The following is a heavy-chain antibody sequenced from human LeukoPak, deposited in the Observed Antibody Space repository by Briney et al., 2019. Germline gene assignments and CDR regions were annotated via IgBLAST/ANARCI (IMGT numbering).Heavy chain of an antibody. CDR3: ARRSDSSGWYRDDY. CDR2: IYYSGST. D-gene: IGHD6-19*01. CDR1: GGTISNYY. J-gene: IGHJ4*02. V-gene: IGHV4-59*08. Sequence: SETLSLTCTVSGGTISNYYWSWIRQPPGKGLEWIGYIYYSGSTNYNPSLQGRVTISVDTSKNQFSLNLSSVTAADTAVYYCARRSDSSGWYRDDYWGQGTLVTVSS.